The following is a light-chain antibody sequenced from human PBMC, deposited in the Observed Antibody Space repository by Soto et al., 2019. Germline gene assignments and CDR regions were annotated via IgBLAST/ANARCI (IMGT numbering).Light chain of an antibody. J-gene: IGLJ1*01. CDR2: EVS. CDR1: SSDVGGYNY. CDR3: SSYTSIIFYV. V-gene: IGLV2-14*01. Sequence: QSVLTQPASVSGSPGQSITISCTGTSSDVGGYNYVSWYQQHPGKAPKLMIYEVSNRPSGVSNRFSGSKSGNTASLTISGLQAEDEADYYCSSYTSIIFYVFGTGTKLTVL.